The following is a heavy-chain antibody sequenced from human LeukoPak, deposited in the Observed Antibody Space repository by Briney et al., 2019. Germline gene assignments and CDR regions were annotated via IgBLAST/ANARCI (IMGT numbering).Heavy chain of an antibody. CDR3: ARGTYSYGYLAYYYYYMDV. Sequence: SETLSLTCTVSGGSISSHYWSWIRQPPGKGLEWIGYIYYSGSTNYNPSLKSRVTISVDTPKNQFSLKLSSVTAADTAVYYCARGTYSYGYLAYYYYYMDVWGKGTTVTVSS. CDR1: GGSISSHY. CDR2: IYYSGST. J-gene: IGHJ6*03. D-gene: IGHD5-18*01. V-gene: IGHV4-59*11.